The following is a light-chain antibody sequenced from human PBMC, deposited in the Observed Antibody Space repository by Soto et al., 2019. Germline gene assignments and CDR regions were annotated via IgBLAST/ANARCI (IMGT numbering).Light chain of an antibody. CDR3: QQRSNWPPYS. J-gene: IGKJ2*01. CDR2: DAS. CDR1: PSVSSY. Sequence: EIVLTQSPATLSLSPGERATYSCRASPSVSSYLAWYQQKPGQAPRLLIYDASNRATGIPARFSGSGSGTDSTLNISTREPEDFAVYYCQQRSNWPPYSFGQGTKLEIK. V-gene: IGKV3-11*01.